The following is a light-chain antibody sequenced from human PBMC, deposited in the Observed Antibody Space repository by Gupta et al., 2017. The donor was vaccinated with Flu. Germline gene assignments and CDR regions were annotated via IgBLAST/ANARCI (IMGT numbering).Light chain of an antibody. V-gene: IGKV3-20*01. J-gene: IGKJ1*01. CDR3: QQYASAAPT. CDR2: GAS. CDR1: QSISSSY. Sequence: SCKGSQSISSSYLAWYHQKPGRAPRLLLYGASSKAAGIPDRLSGSGSSTAFIITIIRMEPEDFAVDYCQQYASAAPTFGQGTKVEIK.